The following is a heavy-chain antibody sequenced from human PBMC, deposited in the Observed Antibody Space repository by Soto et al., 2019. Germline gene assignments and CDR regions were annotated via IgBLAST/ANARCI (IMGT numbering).Heavy chain of an antibody. J-gene: IGHJ6*02. D-gene: IGHD3-3*01. V-gene: IGHV3-9*01. CDR1: GFTFDDDA. Sequence: EVQLVESGGGLVQPGRSLRLSCAASGFTFDDDAMHWVRQAPGKGLEWVSGISWNSGSIGYADSVKGRFTISRDNAKNSLYLQMNSLRAEDTALYYCARGGFGVEYYYYYGMDVWGQGTTVTVSS. CDR2: ISWNSGSI. CDR3: ARGGFGVEYYYYYGMDV.